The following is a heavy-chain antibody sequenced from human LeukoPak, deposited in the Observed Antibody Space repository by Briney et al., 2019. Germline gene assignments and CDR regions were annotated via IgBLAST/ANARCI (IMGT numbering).Heavy chain of an antibody. D-gene: IGHD3-16*01. V-gene: IGHV4-34*01. CDR3: ARLRLGGLDY. CDR2: INHSGST. CDR1: GGSFSGYY. J-gene: IGHJ4*02. Sequence: KPSETLSLTCAVYGGSFSGYYWSWIRQPPGKGLEWIGEINHSGSTNYNPSLKSRVTMSVDTSKNQFSLKLNSVSAADTAVYYCARLRLGGLDYWGQGTLVTVSS.